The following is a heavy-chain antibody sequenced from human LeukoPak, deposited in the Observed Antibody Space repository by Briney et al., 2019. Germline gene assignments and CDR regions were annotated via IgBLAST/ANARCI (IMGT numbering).Heavy chain of an antibody. J-gene: IGHJ4*02. CDR1: GFTFSSYA. CDR2: ISYDGSKK. V-gene: IGHV3-30-3*01. D-gene: IGHD3-22*01. CDR3: ARVQNSYHYDSSGYAYY. Sequence: GRSLRLSYAASGFTFSSYAMYWVRQAPGKGLEWVAVISYDGSKKYYADSVKGRFTISRDNSKNTLYLQMSSLRAEDTAVYYCARVQNSYHYDSSGYAYYWGQGTLVTVSS.